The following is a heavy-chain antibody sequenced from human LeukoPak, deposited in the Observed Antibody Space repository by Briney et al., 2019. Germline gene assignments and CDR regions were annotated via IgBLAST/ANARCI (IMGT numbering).Heavy chain of an antibody. CDR2: TYYRSKWYF. Sequence: SQTLSLTCAIAGDSVSSKNPAWTWLRHSPSRGLEWLGRTYYRSKWYFDYAVSVEGRITIKPDTSKNQFSLQLNSVTPEDTAVYYCARSMSNGGFRLDYWGQGSLVTVSS. CDR3: ARSMSNGGFRLDY. CDR1: GDSVSSKNPA. D-gene: IGHD4-11*01. V-gene: IGHV6-1*01. J-gene: IGHJ4*02.